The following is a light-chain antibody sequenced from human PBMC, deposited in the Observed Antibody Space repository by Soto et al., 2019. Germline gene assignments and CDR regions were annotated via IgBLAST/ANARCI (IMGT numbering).Light chain of an antibody. Sequence: EIVLTQSPGTLSLSPGERATLSCRARQSVSSSYLAWYQQKPGQAPRLLIYGASSRATGIPDRFRGSGFGTDFTLTISRLEPEDCAVYYCQQYVSSIVTFGQGTRLEIK. J-gene: IGKJ5*01. CDR3: QQYVSSIVT. CDR1: QSVSSSY. CDR2: GAS. V-gene: IGKV3-20*01.